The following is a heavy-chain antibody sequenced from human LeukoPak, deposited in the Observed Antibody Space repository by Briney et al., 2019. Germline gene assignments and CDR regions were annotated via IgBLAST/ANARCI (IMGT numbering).Heavy chain of an antibody. Sequence: GGSLRLSCAASGFTFDDYAMHWVRQAPGKGLEWVSLISWDGGSTYYADSVKGRFTISRDNSKNSLYLQMNSLRAEDTALYYCAKAGGYDWEGSPMDVWGKGTTVTVSS. V-gene: IGHV3-43D*03. D-gene: IGHD5-12*01. CDR1: GFTFDDYA. CDR3: AKAGGYDWEGSPMDV. J-gene: IGHJ6*03. CDR2: ISWDGGST.